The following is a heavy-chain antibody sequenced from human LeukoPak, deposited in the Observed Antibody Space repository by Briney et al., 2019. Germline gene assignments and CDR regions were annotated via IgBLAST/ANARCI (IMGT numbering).Heavy chain of an antibody. CDR2: ITADGRTT. V-gene: IGHV3-74*01. J-gene: IGHJ4*02. CDR3: ARGRYCSGGTCYFDY. Sequence: PGGSLRLSCAASGFTFTTYWMHWVRHAPGKGLVWVSHITADGRTTNYADSVKGRFTISRDNAKNTLYLQMNSLRAEDTAVYYCARGRYCSGGTCYFDYWGQGTLVTVSS. D-gene: IGHD2-15*01. CDR1: GFTFTTYW.